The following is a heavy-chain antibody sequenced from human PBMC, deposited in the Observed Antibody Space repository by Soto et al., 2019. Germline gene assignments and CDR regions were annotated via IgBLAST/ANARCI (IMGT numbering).Heavy chain of an antibody. CDR3: ARVNNCNYPPPFDP. CDR1: GFTFSSYS. Sequence: VQLVESGGGVVQPGRSLRLSCAASGFTFSSYSMNWVRQAPGKGLEWVSSISSSSSYIYYADSVKGRFTISRDNAKNSLYLQMNSLRAEDTAVYYCARVNNCNYPPPFDPWGQGTLVTVSS. J-gene: IGHJ5*02. D-gene: IGHD1-7*01. CDR2: ISSSSSYI. V-gene: IGHV3-21*01.